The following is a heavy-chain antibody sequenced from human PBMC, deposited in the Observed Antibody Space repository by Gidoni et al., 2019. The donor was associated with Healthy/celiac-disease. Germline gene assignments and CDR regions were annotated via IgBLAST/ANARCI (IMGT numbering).Heavy chain of an antibody. CDR1: GFTFSSYS. J-gene: IGHJ5*02. V-gene: IGHV3-21*01. D-gene: IGHD1-1*01. CDR3: ATPPGTGRRFDP. CDR2: ISSSSSYI. Sequence: EVQLVESGGGLVKPGGSLRLSCAASGFTFSSYSMNWVRQAPGKGLEWVSSISSSSSYIYYADSVKGRFTISRDNAKNSLYLQMNSLRAEDTAVYYCATPPGTGRRFDPWGQGTLVTVSS.